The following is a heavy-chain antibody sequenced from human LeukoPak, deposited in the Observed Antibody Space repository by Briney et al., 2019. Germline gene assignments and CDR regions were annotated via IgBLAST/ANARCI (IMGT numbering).Heavy chain of an antibody. D-gene: IGHD6-19*01. V-gene: IGHV1-18*01. CDR2: ISAYNGNT. Sequence: GASVKVSCKASGYTFTSYGISWVRQAPGQGLEWMGWISAYNGNTNYAQKLQGRVTMTTDTSTSTAYMELRSLRSDDTAVYYCARQVTRGRYGKDFDYWGQGTLVTVSS. J-gene: IGHJ4*02. CDR1: GYTFTSYG. CDR3: ARQVTRGRYGKDFDY.